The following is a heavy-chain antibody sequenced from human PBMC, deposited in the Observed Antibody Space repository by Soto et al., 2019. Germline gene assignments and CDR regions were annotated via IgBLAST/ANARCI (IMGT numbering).Heavy chain of an antibody. CDR2: TSGSGGST. Sequence: EVQLLESGGGLVQPGGSLRLSCAASGFTFISYAMSWVRQAPGKGLEWVSATSGSGGSTYYADSVKGRFTISRDNSKNTLYLKMNSLRAEDTAVYYCAREPSITIFGVVIMDPTPGGMDVWGQGTTVTVSS. CDR1: GFTFISYA. D-gene: IGHD3-3*01. J-gene: IGHJ6*02. V-gene: IGHV3-23*01. CDR3: AREPSITIFGVVIMDPTPGGMDV.